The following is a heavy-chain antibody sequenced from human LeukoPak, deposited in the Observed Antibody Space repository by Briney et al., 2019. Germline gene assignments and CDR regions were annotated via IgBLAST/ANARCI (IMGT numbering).Heavy chain of an antibody. CDR2: IIPIFGTA. Sequence: ASVKVSCKVSGGTFSSYVISWVRQAPGQGLEWMGGIIPIFGTANYAQKFQGRVTITADESTSTAYMELSSLRSEDTAVYYCARGSPMTSSGYYNHWGQGTLVTVSS. D-gene: IGHD3-22*01. J-gene: IGHJ4*02. CDR1: GGTFSSYV. CDR3: ARGSPMTSSGYYNH. V-gene: IGHV1-69*13.